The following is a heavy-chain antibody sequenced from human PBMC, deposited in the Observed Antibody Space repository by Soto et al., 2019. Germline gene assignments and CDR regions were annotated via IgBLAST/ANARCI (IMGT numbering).Heavy chain of an antibody. V-gene: IGHV4-34*01. D-gene: IGHD6-6*01. CDR1: GGSFSGYY. CDR2: INHSGST. CDR3: VRVAGAAARLYYYYYGMDV. J-gene: IGHJ6*02. Sequence: SETLSLTCAVYGGSFSGYYWSWIRQPPGKGLEWIGEINHSGSTNYNPSLKSRVTISVDTSKNQFSLKLSSVTAAVTAVYYCVRVAGAAARLYYYYYGMDVWGQGTTVTVSS.